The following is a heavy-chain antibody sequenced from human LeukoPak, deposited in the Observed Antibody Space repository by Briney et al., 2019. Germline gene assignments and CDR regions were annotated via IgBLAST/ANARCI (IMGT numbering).Heavy chain of an antibody. CDR3: ARDRGGRSGLDD. V-gene: IGHV3-7*04. CDR2: IKEDGGEI. J-gene: IGHJ4*02. CDR1: GITSSRSL. D-gene: IGHD2-15*01. Sequence: GGSLRLSCAASGITSSRSLLSWVRQAPGKGLEWVAFIKEDGGEIFYVDSVKGRFTISRDNAENFLYLQMNSLRAEDTAVYYCARDRGGRSGLDDWGQGTLVIVSS.